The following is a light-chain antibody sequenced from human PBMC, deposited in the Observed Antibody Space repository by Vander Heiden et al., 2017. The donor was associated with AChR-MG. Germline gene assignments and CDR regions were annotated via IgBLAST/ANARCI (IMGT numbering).Light chain of an antibody. CDR2: AAS. J-gene: IGKJ1*01. V-gene: IGKV1-8*01. CDR1: QGISSY. CDR3: QQHYSYRT. Sequence: AIRMTQSPSSLPASTGDRVTITCRASQGISSYLAWYQQKPGKAPKLLIYAASTLQSGVPSRFSGSGSGTDFTLTISSLQSEDFATYYCQQHYSYRTFGQGTKVEIK.